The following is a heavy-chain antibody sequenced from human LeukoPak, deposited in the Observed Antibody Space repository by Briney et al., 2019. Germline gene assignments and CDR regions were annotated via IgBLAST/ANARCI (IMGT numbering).Heavy chain of an antibody. V-gene: IGHV1-2*02. CDR1: GYTFTGYY. J-gene: IGHJ3*02. Sequence: GASVKVSCKASGYTFTGYYMHWVRQAPGQGLEWMGWINPNSGGTNYAQKFQGRVTMTRDTSVSTAYMELSRLRSDDTAVYYCAKQVALEWFDAFDIWGQGTMVTVSS. D-gene: IGHD3-3*01. CDR3: AKQVALEWFDAFDI. CDR2: INPNSGGT.